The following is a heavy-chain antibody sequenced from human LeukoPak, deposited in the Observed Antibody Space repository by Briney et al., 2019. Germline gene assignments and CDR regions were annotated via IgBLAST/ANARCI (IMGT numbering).Heavy chain of an antibody. CDR2: IFYSGSI. CDR1: GGSISAYNW. V-gene: IGHV4-4*02. J-gene: IGHJ4*02. Sequence: SETLSLTCAVSGGSISAYNWWSWVRQPPGKGLEWIGEIFYSGSINYNPSLKSRVTLSLDKSKNQFSLQLSSVTAADTAMYYCAKTHSHFPPYFDYWGQGTLVIVSS. CDR3: AKTHSHFPPYFDY. D-gene: IGHD4-11*01.